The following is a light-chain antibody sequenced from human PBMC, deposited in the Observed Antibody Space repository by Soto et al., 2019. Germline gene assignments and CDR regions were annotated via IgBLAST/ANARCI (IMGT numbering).Light chain of an antibody. CDR3: QQYDSYTLT. Sequence: DIHMTQSPSSLSASVGDRVTITCRASQGISSWLAWYQQKQEKAPKSLIYGASSLQSGVPSRLSGSGFGTDFTLTISSMQQEDFATYYCQQYDSYTLTFGGGTKVDIK. J-gene: IGKJ4*01. CDR2: GAS. CDR1: QGISSW. V-gene: IGKV1D-16*01.